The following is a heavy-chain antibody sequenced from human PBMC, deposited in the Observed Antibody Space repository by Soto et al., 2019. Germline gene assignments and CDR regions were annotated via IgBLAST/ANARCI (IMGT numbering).Heavy chain of an antibody. D-gene: IGHD3-22*01. CDR3: TSGYYYDSSGYERAGNFDY. V-gene: IGHV3-49*03. Sequence: PGGSLRLSCTASGFTFGDYAMSWFRQAPGKGLEWVGSIRSKAYGGTTEYAASVKGRFTISRDDSKSIAYLQMNSLKTEDTAVYYCTSGYYYDSSGYERAGNFDYWGQGTLVTVSS. CDR2: IRSKAYGGTT. J-gene: IGHJ4*02. CDR1: GFTFGDYA.